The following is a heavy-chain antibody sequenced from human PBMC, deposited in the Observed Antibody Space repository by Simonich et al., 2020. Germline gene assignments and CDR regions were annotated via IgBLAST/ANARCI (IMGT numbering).Heavy chain of an antibody. J-gene: IGHJ3*02. CDR3: ARDSSYYAFDI. CDR2: ISSSSSTI. D-gene: IGHD5-12*01. CDR1: GFTFSSYS. Sequence: EVQLLESGGGLVQPGGSLRLSCAASGFTFSSYSMNWVRQAPGKGMEWVSYISSSSSTIYYADSVKGRFTISRDNAKNSLYLQMNSVRAEDTAVYYCARDSSYYAFDIWGQGTMVTVSS. V-gene: IGHV3-48*01.